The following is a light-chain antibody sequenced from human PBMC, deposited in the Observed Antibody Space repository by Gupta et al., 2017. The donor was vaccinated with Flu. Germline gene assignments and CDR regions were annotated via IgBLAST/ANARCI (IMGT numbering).Light chain of an antibody. Sequence: DVGGYDYVSWYQRHPGKAPELMIFEVSRRPSGISDRFSGSKSGNTASLTISGLLAEDEAYYYCSSYRKTNSVVVFGGGTKVTVL. CDR1: DVGGYDY. CDR3: SSYRKTNSVVV. CDR2: EVS. V-gene: IGLV2-14*01. J-gene: IGLJ2*01.